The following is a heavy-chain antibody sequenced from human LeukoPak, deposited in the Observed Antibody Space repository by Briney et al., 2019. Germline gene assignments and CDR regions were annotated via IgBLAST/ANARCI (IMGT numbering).Heavy chain of an antibody. D-gene: IGHD7-27*01. CDR1: GYTFTSYD. CDR2: MSPNSGDT. V-gene: IGHV1-8*01. CDR3: ARGPPNWGYDY. Sequence: ASVTVSCKASGYTFTSYDFNWVRQATGQRPEWMGWMSPNSGDTGYAQKFQDRVTMTRNTSISTAYMELSSLRSDDTAVYYCARGPPNWGYDYWGPGTLVTVSS. J-gene: IGHJ4*02.